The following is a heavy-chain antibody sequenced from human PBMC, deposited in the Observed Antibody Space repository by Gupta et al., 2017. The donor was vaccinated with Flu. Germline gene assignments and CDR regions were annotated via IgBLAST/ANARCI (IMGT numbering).Heavy chain of an antibody. D-gene: IGHD3-3*01. CDR2: IYYSGST. CDR3: ARNTFITIFGVVMGDWFDP. V-gene: IGHV4-59*01. Sequence: QVQLQESGPGLVKPSETLSLTCTVSGGSISSYYWSWIRQPPGKGLEWIGYIYYSGSTNYNPSLKSRVTISVDTSKNQFSLKLSSVTAADTAVYYCARNTFITIFGVVMGDWFDPWGQGTLVTVSS. J-gene: IGHJ5*02. CDR1: GGSISSYY.